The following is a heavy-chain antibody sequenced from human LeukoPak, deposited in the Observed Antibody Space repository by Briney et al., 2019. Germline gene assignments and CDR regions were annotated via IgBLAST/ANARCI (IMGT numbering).Heavy chain of an antibody. Sequence: SGTLSLTCAVSGGSISSSNWWSWVRQPPGKGLEWIGEIYHSGSTNYNPSLKSRVTISVDKSKNQFSLKLSSVTAADTAVYYCAGRGYGSGRIDGFDIWGQGTMVTVSS. D-gene: IGHD3-10*01. CDR2: IYHSGST. V-gene: IGHV4-4*02. CDR3: AGRGYGSGRIDGFDI. J-gene: IGHJ3*02. CDR1: GGSISSSNW.